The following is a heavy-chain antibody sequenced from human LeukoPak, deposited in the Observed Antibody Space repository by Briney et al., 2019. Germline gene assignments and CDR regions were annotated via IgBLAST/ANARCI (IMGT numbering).Heavy chain of an antibody. D-gene: IGHD1-26*01. CDR2: IYYSGST. CDR3: ARLDSGSYRYFDY. J-gene: IGHJ4*02. CDR1: GGSISSSSYY. Sequence: SETLSLTYTVSGGSISSSSYYWGWIRQPPGKGLEWIGSIYYSGSTNYNPSLKSRVTISVDTSKNQFSLKLSSVTAADTAVYYCARLDSGSYRYFDYWGQGTLVTVSS. V-gene: IGHV4-39*07.